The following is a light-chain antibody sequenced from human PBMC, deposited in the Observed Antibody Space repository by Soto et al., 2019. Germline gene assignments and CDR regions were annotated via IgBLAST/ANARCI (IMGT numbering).Light chain of an antibody. J-gene: IGKJ1*01. CDR2: GAS. CDR3: QQYDYWPRT. Sequence: DIVMTHSPATLSVSPCDRATLSCRASQSVSSYLAWYQHKPGQAPRLLINGASTRASGIPARFSGSGSGTESSLTISSLQSEDFAVYYCQQYDYWPRTFGQGTKVDIK. V-gene: IGKV3-15*01. CDR1: QSVSSY.